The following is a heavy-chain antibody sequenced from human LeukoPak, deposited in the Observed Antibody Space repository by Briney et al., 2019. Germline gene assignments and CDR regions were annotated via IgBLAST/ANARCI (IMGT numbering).Heavy chain of an antibody. Sequence: SETLSLTCTVSGGSISSGDYYWSWIRQPPGKGLEWIGYTYYSGSTYYNPSLKSRVTISVDTSKNQFSLKLSSVTAADTAVYYCARDGIAATGWGKLSAFDIWGQGTMVTVSS. CDR2: TYYSGST. V-gene: IGHV4-30-4*01. J-gene: IGHJ3*02. CDR1: GGSISSGDYY. D-gene: IGHD6-13*01. CDR3: ARDGIAATGWGKLSAFDI.